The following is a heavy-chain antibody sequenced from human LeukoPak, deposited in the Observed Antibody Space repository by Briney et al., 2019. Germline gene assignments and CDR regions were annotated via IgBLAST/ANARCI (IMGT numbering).Heavy chain of an antibody. V-gene: IGHV4-31*03. J-gene: IGHJ6*03. Sequence: PSQTLSLTCTVSGGSISSGGYYWSWIRQHPGKGLEWIGYIYYSGSTYYNPSLKSRVTISVDTSKNQFSLKLSSVTAADAAVYYCASSEVGATSYYYYYMDVWGKGTTVTVSS. CDR2: IYYSGST. D-gene: IGHD1-26*01. CDR3: ASSEVGATSYYYYYMDV. CDR1: GGSISSGGYY.